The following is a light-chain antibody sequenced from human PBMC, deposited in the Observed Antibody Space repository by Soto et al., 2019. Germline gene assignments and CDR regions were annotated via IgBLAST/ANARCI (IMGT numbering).Light chain of an antibody. V-gene: IGKV3-15*01. CDR2: GAA. CDR1: ESGFIS. J-gene: IGKJ1*01. CDR3: QQYNYWPHT. Sequence: IAMSQSTATLSVSPGERATLSGSPSESGFISLAWYQQTPGQAPRLLIYGAATRATGIPGRFSGSGSGTEFTLTISSLQSEDFVEYHCQQYNYWPHTFGQGTKVDIK.